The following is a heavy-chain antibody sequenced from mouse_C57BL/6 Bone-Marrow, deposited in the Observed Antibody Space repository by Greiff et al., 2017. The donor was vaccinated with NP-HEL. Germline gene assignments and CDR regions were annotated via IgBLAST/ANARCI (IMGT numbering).Heavy chain of an antibody. CDR2: IDPSDSET. J-gene: IGHJ4*01. V-gene: IGHV1-52*01. Sequence: VQLQQPGAELVRPGSSVKLSCKASGYTFTSYWMHWVKQRPIQGLEWIGNIDPSDSETHYNQKFKDKATLTVDKSSSTAYMQLSSLTSEDSAVYYCARGGLPYYYAMDYWGQGTSVTVSS. CDR1: GYTFTSYW. CDR3: ARGGLPYYYAMDY. D-gene: IGHD2-4*01.